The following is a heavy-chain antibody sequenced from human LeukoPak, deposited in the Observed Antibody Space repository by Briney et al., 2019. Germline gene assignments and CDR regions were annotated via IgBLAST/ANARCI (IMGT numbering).Heavy chain of an antibody. CDR3: ARHAGVGATLYYYYYYMDV. CDR2: IYYSGST. Sequence: SETLSLTCTVSGGSISSSSYYWGWIRQPPGKGLEWIGSIYYSGSTYYNPSLKSQVTISVDTSKNQFSLKLSSVTAADTAVYYCARHAGVGATLYYYYYYMDVWGKGTTVTVSS. J-gene: IGHJ6*03. V-gene: IGHV4-39*01. D-gene: IGHD1-26*01. CDR1: GGSISSSSYY.